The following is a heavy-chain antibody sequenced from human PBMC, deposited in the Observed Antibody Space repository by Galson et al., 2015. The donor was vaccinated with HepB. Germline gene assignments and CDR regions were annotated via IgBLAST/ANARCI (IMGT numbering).Heavy chain of an antibody. CDR3: AKVRGGSSSFDY. D-gene: IGHD1-26*01. J-gene: IGHJ4*02. CDR2: LSDKGDSI. Sequence: SLRLSCAVSGLTFSSYAVSWVRQAPGKGLECVSTLSDKGDSIHYADSVKGRFTISRGKSKNTLYLQMNSLRAEDTAVYYCAKVRGGSSSFDYWGQGALVTVSS. CDR1: GLTFSSYA. V-gene: IGHV3-23*01.